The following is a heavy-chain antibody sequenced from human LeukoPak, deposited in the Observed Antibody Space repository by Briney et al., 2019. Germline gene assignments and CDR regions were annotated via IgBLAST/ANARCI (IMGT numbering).Heavy chain of an antibody. CDR3: ARGPEYYDFWSGYSVDYYFAY. D-gene: IGHD3-3*01. Sequence: SETLSLTCAVYGGSFSVYYWSWIRQPPGKGLGWIGEINHSESTNYNPSLKTRSTISVDTSKKQFFLKLSSVTAADTDVYYCARGPEYYDFWSGYSVDYYFAYWGQGTLVTVSS. CDR2: INHSEST. J-gene: IGHJ4*02. CDR1: GGSFSVYY. V-gene: IGHV4-34*01.